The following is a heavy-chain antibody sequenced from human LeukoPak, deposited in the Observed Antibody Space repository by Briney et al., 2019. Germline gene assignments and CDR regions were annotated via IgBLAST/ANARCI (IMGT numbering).Heavy chain of an antibody. D-gene: IGHD2-2*02. V-gene: IGHV4-59*01. CDR3: ARSQPLLYGAVDY. J-gene: IGHJ4*02. CDR2: IYDSGNS. Sequence: SETLSLTCTVSGGSISNYYWSWIRQPPGKGLEWIAYIYDSGNSNYNPSLKSRVNTSVDTSKNQFSLRLSSVTAADTAVYYCARSQPLLYGAVDYWGQGTLVTVSS. CDR1: GGSISNYY.